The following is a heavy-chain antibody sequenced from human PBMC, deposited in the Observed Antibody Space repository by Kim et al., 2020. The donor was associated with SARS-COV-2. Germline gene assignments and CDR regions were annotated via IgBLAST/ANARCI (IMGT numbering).Heavy chain of an antibody. CDR1: GGSISSYY. D-gene: IGHD3-16*01. V-gene: IGHV4-59*13. CDR2: IYYSGST. Sequence: SETLSLTCTGSGGSISSYYWSWIRQPPGKGLEWIGYIYYSGSTNYNPSLKSRVTISVDTSKNQFSLKLSSVTAADTAVYYCARDDGGGYNWFDPWGQGTLVTVSS. J-gene: IGHJ5*02. CDR3: ARDDGGGYNWFDP.